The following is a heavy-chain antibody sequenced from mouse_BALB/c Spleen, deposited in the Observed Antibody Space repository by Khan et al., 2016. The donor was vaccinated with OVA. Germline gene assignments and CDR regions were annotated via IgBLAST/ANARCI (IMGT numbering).Heavy chain of an antibody. V-gene: IGHV3-2*02. CDR1: GYSITSDYA. J-gene: IGHJ3*01. CDR3: VRVRSY. CDR2: IDYSGST. Sequence: EVKLEVSGPGLVKPSQSLSLTCTVTGYSITSDYAWNWIRQFPGNRLEWMGYIDYSGSTSKKPSLKSRMSITRDTSKNQIFLQLNSVTTEDTATYYCVRVRSYWGQGTLVTVSA.